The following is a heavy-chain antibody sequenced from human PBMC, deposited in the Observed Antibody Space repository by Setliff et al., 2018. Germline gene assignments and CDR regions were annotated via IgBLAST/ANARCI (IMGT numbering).Heavy chain of an antibody. CDR3: ARQKNYYDYVWGSYRYYPFDY. J-gene: IGHJ4*02. Sequence: SETLSLTCTVSGGSISSGSYYWSWIRQPAGKGLEWIGSIYYSGSTYYNPSLKSRVTISVDTSKNQFSLKLNSVTAADTAVYYCARQKNYYDYVWGSYRYYPFDYWGQGTLVTVSS. CDR2: IYYSGST. D-gene: IGHD3-16*02. V-gene: IGHV4-39*01. CDR1: GGSISSGSYY.